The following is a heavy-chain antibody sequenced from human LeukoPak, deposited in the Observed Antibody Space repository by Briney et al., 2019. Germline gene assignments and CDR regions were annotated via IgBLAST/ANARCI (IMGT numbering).Heavy chain of an antibody. D-gene: IGHD3-9*01. Sequence: GGSLRLSCAASGFTFSSYSMNWVRQAPGKGLEWVSSISSSSSYIYYADSVKGRFTISRDNAKNSLYLQMNSLRAEDTAVYYCARDLVGDAFDIWGQGTTVTVSS. CDR2: ISSSSSYI. CDR1: GFTFSSYS. CDR3: ARDLVGDAFDI. V-gene: IGHV3-21*01. J-gene: IGHJ3*02.